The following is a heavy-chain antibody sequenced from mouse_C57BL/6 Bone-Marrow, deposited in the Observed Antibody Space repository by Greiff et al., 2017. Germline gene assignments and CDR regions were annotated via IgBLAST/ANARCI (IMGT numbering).Heavy chain of an antibody. Sequence: EVKLMESGGGLVQSGRSLRLSCATSGFTFSDFYMEWVRQAPGKGLEWIAASRNKANDYTTEYSASVKGRFIVSRDTSQSILYLQMNALRAEDTAIYYCAREPITTGGYFDVWGTGTTVTVSS. CDR3: AREPITTGGYFDV. CDR1: GFTFSDFY. J-gene: IGHJ1*03. CDR2: SRNKANDYTT. D-gene: IGHD1-1*01. V-gene: IGHV7-1*01.